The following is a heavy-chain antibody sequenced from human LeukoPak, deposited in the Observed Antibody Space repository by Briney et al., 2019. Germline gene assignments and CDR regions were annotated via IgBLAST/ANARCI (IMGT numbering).Heavy chain of an antibody. J-gene: IGHJ6*03. CDR3: ARGHREATIPSDYYYYMDV. V-gene: IGHV1-69*05. CDR2: IIPIFGTA. D-gene: IGHD5-12*01. Sequence: ASVKVSCKASGGTFSSYAISWVRQAPGQGLEWMGGIIPIFGTANYAQKFQGRVTITTDESTSTAYMGLSSLRSEDTAVYYCARGHREATIPSDYYYYMDVWGKGTTVTVSS. CDR1: GGTFSSYA.